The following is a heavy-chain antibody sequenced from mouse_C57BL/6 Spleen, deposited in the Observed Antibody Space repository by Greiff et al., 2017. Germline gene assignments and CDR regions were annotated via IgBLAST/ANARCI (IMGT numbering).Heavy chain of an antibody. V-gene: IGHV1-18*01. J-gene: IGHJ1*03. CDR1: GYTFTDYN. D-gene: IGHD2-1*01. Sequence: VHVKQSGPELVKPGASVKIPCKASGYTFTDYNMDWVKQSHGKSLEWIGDINPNNGGTIYNQKFKGKATLTVDKSSSTAYMELRSLTSEDTAVYYCARGGYGNYEGYWYFDVWGTGTTVTVSS. CDR3: ARGGYGNYEGYWYFDV. CDR2: INPNNGGT.